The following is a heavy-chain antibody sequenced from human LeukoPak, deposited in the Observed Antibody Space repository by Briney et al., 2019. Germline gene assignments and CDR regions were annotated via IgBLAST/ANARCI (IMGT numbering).Heavy chain of an antibody. Sequence: GGSLRLSCAASGFTFSSYSMNWVRQAPGKGLEWVSAISGSGGSTYYADSVKGRFAISRDNAKNSLYLQMNSLRVEDTAVYYCGKSEVTIPDSHWGQGTPVTVSS. CDR3: GKSEVTIPDSH. CDR2: ISGSGGST. D-gene: IGHD2-21*02. CDR1: GFTFSSYS. J-gene: IGHJ4*02. V-gene: IGHV3-23*01.